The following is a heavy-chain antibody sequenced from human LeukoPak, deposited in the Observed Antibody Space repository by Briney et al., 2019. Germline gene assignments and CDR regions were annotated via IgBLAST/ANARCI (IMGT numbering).Heavy chain of an antibody. CDR2: IYYSGST. Sequence: SETLSLTRTVSGGSISSSSYYWGWIRQPPGKGLEWIGSIYYSGSTYYNPSLKSRVTISVDTSKNQFSLKLSSVTAADTAVYYCARDFAVVPAAILASGPDYSWFDPWGQGTLVTVSS. D-gene: IGHD2-2*02. CDR1: GGSISSSSYY. J-gene: IGHJ5*02. CDR3: ARDFAVVPAAILASGPDYSWFDP. V-gene: IGHV4-39*07.